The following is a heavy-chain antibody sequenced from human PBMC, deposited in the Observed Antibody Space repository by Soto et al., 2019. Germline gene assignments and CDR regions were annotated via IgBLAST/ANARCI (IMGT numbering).Heavy chain of an antibody. Sequence: QVQLVQSGAEVKKPGASVKVSCKASGYTFINYYMHWVRQAPGQGLEWMGIMNPNGGSTTYAQKFQGRVTLTRDTSTNTVNMELSSLRSEDTAVYYCAREKWLVRRNDPFDIWGQGTMVTVSS. CDR1: GYTFINYY. D-gene: IGHD6-19*01. CDR2: MNPNGGST. J-gene: IGHJ3*02. CDR3: AREKWLVRRNDPFDI. V-gene: IGHV1-46*01.